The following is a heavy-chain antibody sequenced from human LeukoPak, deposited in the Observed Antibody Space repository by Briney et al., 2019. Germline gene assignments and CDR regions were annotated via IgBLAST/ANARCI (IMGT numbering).Heavy chain of an antibody. V-gene: IGHV4-39*01. D-gene: IGHD3-16*02. CDR1: GGSISSSSYY. Sequence: SETPSLTCTVSGGSISSSSYYWGWIRQPPGKGLEWIGSIYYSGSTYYNPSLKSRVTISVDTSKNQFSLKLSSVTAADTAVYYCARTIMITFGGVIAYYMDVWGKGTTVTVSS. CDR3: ARTIMITFGGVIAYYMDV. CDR2: IYYSGST. J-gene: IGHJ6*03.